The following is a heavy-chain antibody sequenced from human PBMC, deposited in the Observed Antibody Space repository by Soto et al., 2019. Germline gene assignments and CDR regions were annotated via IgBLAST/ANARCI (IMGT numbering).Heavy chain of an antibody. Sequence: GGSLRLSCAASGFTFISCAMGWVRQAPGKGLEWVSDIIDSGGSTYYADSVKGRFTISRDNSKSTLYLQMNSPRAEDTALYYCAKGRSYYYYYGVDVWGQGTTVTVSS. CDR2: IIDSGGST. J-gene: IGHJ6*02. CDR3: AKGRSYYYYYGVDV. CDR1: GFTFISCA. V-gene: IGHV3-23*01.